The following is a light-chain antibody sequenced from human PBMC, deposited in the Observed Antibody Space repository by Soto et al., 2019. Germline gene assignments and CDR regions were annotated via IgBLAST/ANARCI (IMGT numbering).Light chain of an antibody. V-gene: IGKV3-15*01. CDR3: QQYTDWPRT. Sequence: ETVMTQSPPTLPLSPGEGAIVSCRASQNIGTYLAWYQQKPGQSPRLLIYDASTRATGIPARFSGSGSGTEFTLTINSLQSDDFAIYYCQQYTDWPRTFGQGTKVDIK. CDR1: QNIGTY. J-gene: IGKJ1*01. CDR2: DAS.